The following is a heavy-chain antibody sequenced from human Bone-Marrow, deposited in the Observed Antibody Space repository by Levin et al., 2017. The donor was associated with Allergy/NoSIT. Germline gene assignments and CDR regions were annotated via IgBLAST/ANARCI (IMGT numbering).Heavy chain of an antibody. J-gene: IGHJ4*02. D-gene: IGHD3-22*01. CDR2: ISYDGGNK. CDR3: AKVLNYYDSTGYTPGQV. V-gene: IGHV3-30*18. CDR1: GFTFSNYG. Sequence: GESLKISCAASGFTFSNYGMHWVRQAPGKGLEWVAFISYDGGNKYYTDSVKGRFTISRDNSKNTLYLQMNSLRPEDTAVYYCAKVLNYYDSTGYTPGQVWGQGTLVTVSS.